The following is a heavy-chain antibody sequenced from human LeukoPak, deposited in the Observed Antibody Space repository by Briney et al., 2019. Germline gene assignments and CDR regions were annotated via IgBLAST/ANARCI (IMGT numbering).Heavy chain of an antibody. Sequence: GGSLRLSCAASRFTFSSYSMNWVRQAPGKGLEWVSSISSSGSYIYYADSVKGRFTISRDNSKNTLYLQMNSLRTEDTAVYYCARARLHHRSFDLKTSYYDYWGQGTLVTVSS. CDR1: RFTFSSYS. CDR3: ARARLHHRSFDLKTSYYDY. V-gene: IGHV3-21*04. CDR2: ISSSGSYI. J-gene: IGHJ4*02. D-gene: IGHD6-25*01.